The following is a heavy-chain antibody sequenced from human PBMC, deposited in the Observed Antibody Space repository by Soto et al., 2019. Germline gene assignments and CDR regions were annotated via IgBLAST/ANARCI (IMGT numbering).Heavy chain of an antibody. J-gene: IGHJ4*02. CDR3: ARESEDLTSNFDY. Sequence: GGSLRLSCAASGFTFTRYSMNWVRQAPGKGLEWVSSISSTTNYIYYGDSMEGRFTISRDNVKNSLYLEMNSLRAEDTAVYYCARESEDLTSNFDYWGQGTLVTVSS. CDR1: GFTFTRYS. V-gene: IGHV3-21*06. CDR2: ISSTTNYI.